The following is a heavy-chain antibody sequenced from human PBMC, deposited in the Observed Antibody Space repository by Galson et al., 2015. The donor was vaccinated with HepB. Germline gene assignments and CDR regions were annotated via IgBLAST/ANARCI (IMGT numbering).Heavy chain of an antibody. Sequence: SLRLSCAASGFTFSSYAMSWVRQAPGKGLEWVSAISGSGGSTYYADSVKGRFTISRDNSKNTLYLQMNSLRAEDTAVYYCAKDNPPPPPKGPFSRGGYYGCLDYWGQGTLVTVSS. CDR1: GFTFSSYA. D-gene: IGHD3-3*01. CDR3: AKDNPPPPPKGPFSRGGYYGCLDY. CDR2: ISGSGGST. V-gene: IGHV3-23*01. J-gene: IGHJ4*02.